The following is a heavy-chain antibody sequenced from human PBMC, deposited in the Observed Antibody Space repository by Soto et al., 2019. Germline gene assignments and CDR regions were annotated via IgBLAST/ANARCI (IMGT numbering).Heavy chain of an antibody. CDR1: GFTFSSYA. Sequence: TGGSLRLSCAASGFTFSSYAMHWVRQAPGKGLEWVAVISYDGSNKYYADSVKGRFTISRDNSKNTLYLQMNSLRAEDTAVYYCASRAVAGPFDYWGQGTLVTVSS. V-gene: IGHV3-30-3*01. J-gene: IGHJ4*02. CDR2: ISYDGSNK. CDR3: ASRAVAGPFDY. D-gene: IGHD6-19*01.